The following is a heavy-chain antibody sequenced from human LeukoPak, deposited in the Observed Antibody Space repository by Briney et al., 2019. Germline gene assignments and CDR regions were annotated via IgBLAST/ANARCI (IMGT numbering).Heavy chain of an antibody. D-gene: IGHD5-24*01. CDR2: IISRGCTI. V-gene: IGHV3-11*01. Sequence: GGSLTLSCTPWRFTFSDYYVNWIRQSPVKGVEWVSYIISRGCTIYYAESEKGRFTISRDNPKNSLYLQMNSLRAEDTAVYYCARDFGRDGYNWSYYFDYWGQGTVVTVSS. CDR1: RFTFSDYY. CDR3: ARDFGRDGYNWSYYFDY. J-gene: IGHJ4*02.